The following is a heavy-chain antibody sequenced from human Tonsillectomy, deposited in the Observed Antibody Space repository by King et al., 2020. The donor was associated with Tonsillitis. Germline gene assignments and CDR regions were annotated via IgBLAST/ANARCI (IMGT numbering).Heavy chain of an antibody. CDR2: ISAYKCNT. J-gene: IGHJ3*02. CDR3: ARDIWRGLKGAFDI. V-gene: IGHV1-18*01. CDR1: GYTFTSYG. Sequence: QLVQSGAEVKKPGASVKVSCKASGYTFTSYGISWVRQAPGQGLEWMGWISAYKCNTNYAQKLQGRVTMTTDTSTGTAYMELRSLRSDDTAVYYCARDIWRGLKGAFDIWGQGTMVTVSS. D-gene: IGHD3-10*01.